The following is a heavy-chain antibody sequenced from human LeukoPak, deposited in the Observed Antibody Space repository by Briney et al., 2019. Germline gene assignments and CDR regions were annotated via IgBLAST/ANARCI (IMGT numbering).Heavy chain of an antibody. Sequence: GGPLRLSCAASGFTFSSYGMHWVRQAPGKALEWVAFIRYDGSNKYYADSVKGRFTISRDNSKNTLYLQMNSLRAEDTAVYYCAKDQYYYGSGSDYWGQGTLVTVSS. CDR3: AKDQYYYGSGSDY. V-gene: IGHV3-30*02. D-gene: IGHD3-10*01. J-gene: IGHJ4*02. CDR2: IRYDGSNK. CDR1: GFTFSSYG.